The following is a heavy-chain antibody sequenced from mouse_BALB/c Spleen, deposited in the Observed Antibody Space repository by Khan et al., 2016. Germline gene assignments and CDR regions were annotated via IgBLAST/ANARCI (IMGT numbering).Heavy chain of an antibody. CDR1: GYTFTDYS. V-gene: IGHV9-2-1*01. Sequence: QIQLVQSGPELKKPGETVKISCKASGYTFTDYSMHWVKQAPGKGLKWMGWRNTETGEPTYADDFRGRFSFSLETSASTAYLQINNLKNEDTATCVCARRVRCYFDVWCAGTSVTVSS. CDR3: ARRVRCYFDV. D-gene: IGHD1-1*01. CDR2: RNTETGEP. J-gene: IGHJ1*01.